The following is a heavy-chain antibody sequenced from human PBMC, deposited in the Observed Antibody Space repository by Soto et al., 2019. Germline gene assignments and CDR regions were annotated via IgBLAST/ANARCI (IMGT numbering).Heavy chain of an antibody. V-gene: IGHV3-7*05. CDR1: GFTFSSYW. J-gene: IGHJ4*02. CDR3: ARDPNCGYDRGRNY. CDR2: MNRDGTEK. D-gene: IGHD5-12*01. Sequence: EELLVESGGGLVQPGGSLRLSCAASGFTFSSYWMSWVRQTPGKGLEWVANMNRDGTEKYYVDSVAGRFTISRDHGRNALDLQMNNLRVDGKGVYYCARDPNCGYDRGRNYWGQGTLVSVSS.